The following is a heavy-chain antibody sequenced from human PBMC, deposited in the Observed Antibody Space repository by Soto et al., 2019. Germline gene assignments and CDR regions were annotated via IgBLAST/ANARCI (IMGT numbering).Heavy chain of an antibody. CDR3: ASPTPMARVDY. V-gene: IGHV4-31*03. Sequence: QVQLQESGPRLVKPSQTLSLTCTVSGASISSGGYYWTWVRQHPVKGLEYIGYIFNSGTTYYNPSLKSRVTISPDTSKNQFSLRLTSVTAADTAVYYCASPTPMARVDYWGQGTLVTVSS. CDR1: GASISSGGYY. CDR2: IFNSGTT. J-gene: IGHJ4*02.